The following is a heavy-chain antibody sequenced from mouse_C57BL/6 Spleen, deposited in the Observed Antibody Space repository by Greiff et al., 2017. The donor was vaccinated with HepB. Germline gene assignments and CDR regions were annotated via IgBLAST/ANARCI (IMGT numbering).Heavy chain of an antibody. V-gene: IGHV1-55*01. CDR1: GYTFTSYW. CDR2: IYPGSGST. D-gene: IGHD2-4*01. J-gene: IGHJ4*01. Sequence: VQLQQPGAELVKPGASVKMSCKASGYTFTSYWITWVKQRPGQGLEWIGDIYPGSGSTNYNEKFKSKATLTVDTSSSTAYMQLSSLTSEDSAVYYCARAGLRRSYYAMDYWGQGTSVTVSS. CDR3: ARAGLRRSYYAMDY.